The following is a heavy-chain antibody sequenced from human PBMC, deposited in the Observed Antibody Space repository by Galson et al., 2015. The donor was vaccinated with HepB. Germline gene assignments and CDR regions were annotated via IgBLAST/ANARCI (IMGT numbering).Heavy chain of an antibody. V-gene: IGHV1-18*01. Sequence: SVKVSCKASGYTFTSNGISWVRQAPGQGLEWLGWISVYDGSTNYAQRFQGRVTMTTDTSTSTAYMELRSLRSDDTAVYYCAREPSSGWGHHYYYGMDVWGQGTSVTVSS. J-gene: IGHJ6*02. CDR2: ISVYDGST. D-gene: IGHD6-19*01. CDR1: GYTFTSNG. CDR3: AREPSSGWGHHYYYGMDV.